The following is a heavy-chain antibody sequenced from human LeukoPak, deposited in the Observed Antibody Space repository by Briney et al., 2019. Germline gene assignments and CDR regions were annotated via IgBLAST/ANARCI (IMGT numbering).Heavy chain of an antibody. D-gene: IGHD3-10*01. CDR2: ISYDGSNK. V-gene: IGHV3-30*04. CDR1: GFTFSSYA. Sequence: GGPLRLSCAASGFTFSSYAMHWVRQAPGKGLEWVAVISYDGSNKYYADSVKGRFTISRDNSKNTLYLQMNSLRAEDAAVYYCARDSHYYGSGDVWGKGTTVTVSS. J-gene: IGHJ6*04. CDR3: ARDSHYYGSGDV.